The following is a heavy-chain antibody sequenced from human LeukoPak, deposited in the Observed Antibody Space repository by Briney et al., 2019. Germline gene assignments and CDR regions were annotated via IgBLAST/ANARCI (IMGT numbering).Heavy chain of an antibody. CDR3: ARASRPLWFGEAIPYYFDY. CDR2: ISTSSSYI. V-gene: IGHV3-21*01. Sequence: GGSLRLSCAASGFTFSSYSMSWVRQAPGKGLEWVSSISTSSSYIYYADSVKGRFTISRDNAKNSLYLQMNSLRAEDTAVYYCARASRPLWFGEAIPYYFDYWGQGTLVTVSS. CDR1: GFTFSSYS. J-gene: IGHJ4*02. D-gene: IGHD3-10*01.